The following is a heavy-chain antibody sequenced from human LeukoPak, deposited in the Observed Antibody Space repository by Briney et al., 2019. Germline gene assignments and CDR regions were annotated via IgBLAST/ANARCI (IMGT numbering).Heavy chain of an antibody. D-gene: IGHD2-15*01. Sequence: ASVKVSCKASGYTFTSYDMHCPRRAPGQGLEWMGIINPSGGSTSYAQKFQGRVTMTRDTSTSTVYMELSSLRSEDTAVYYCAIAHTPYCSGGSCYPFDYWGQGTLVTVSS. CDR3: AIAHTPYCSGGSCYPFDY. CDR2: INPSGGST. J-gene: IGHJ4*02. V-gene: IGHV1-46*01. CDR1: GYTFTSYD.